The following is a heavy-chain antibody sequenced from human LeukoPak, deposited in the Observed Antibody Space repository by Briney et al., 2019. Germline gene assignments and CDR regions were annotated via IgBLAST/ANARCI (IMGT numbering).Heavy chain of an antibody. J-gene: IGHJ4*02. Sequence: SETLSLTCAVYGGSFSDYYWTWIRQPPGKRLEWIGEIYHSGSTNYNPSLKSRVTISVDKSKNQFSLKLSSVTAADTAVYYCARSDSSGWYFDYWGQGALVTVSS. V-gene: IGHV4-34*01. CDR1: GGSFSDYY. D-gene: IGHD6-19*01. CDR3: ARSDSSGWYFDY. CDR2: IYHSGST.